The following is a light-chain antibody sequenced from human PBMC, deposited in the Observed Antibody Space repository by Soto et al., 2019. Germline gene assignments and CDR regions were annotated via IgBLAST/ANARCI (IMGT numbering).Light chain of an antibody. Sequence: EIVLTQSPGTLSLSPGERATLSCRASQSVSSSYLAWYQQKPGQAPMLLIYGASSRATVIPDRFSGSGSGTDFTLTISRLEAEDFAVYYCQQYGSSPLTFGQGTKVEIK. CDR2: GAS. CDR3: QQYGSSPLT. J-gene: IGKJ1*01. CDR1: QSVSSSY. V-gene: IGKV3-20*01.